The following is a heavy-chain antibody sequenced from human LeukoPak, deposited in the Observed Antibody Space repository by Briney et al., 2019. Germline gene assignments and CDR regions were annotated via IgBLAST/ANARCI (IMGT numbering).Heavy chain of an antibody. Sequence: PSQTLSLTCTVSGGSINSGGYYWTWIRQPPGEGLEWIAYFSHSGSTFYNPSLKRRVTISLDTSKNQFSLNLRSVTAADTAVYYCAGQNIPTPHDYWGQGTQVTVSS. D-gene: IGHD2-2*02. CDR2: FSHSGST. CDR1: GGSINSGGYY. CDR3: AGQNIPTPHDY. J-gene: IGHJ4*02. V-gene: IGHV4-30-2*01.